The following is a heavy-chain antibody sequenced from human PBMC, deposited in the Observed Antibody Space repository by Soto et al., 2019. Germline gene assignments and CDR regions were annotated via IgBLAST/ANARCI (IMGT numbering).Heavy chain of an antibody. CDR3: AAGYCSGGSCYSTRFGYYYGMDV. Sequence: ASVKVSCKASGFTFTSSAVQWVRQARGQRLEWIGWIVVGSGNTNYAQKFQERVTITRDMSTSTAYMELSSLRSEDTAVYCCAAGYCSGGSCYSTRFGYYYGMDVWGQGTTVTVSS. D-gene: IGHD2-15*01. CDR1: GFTFTSSA. V-gene: IGHV1-58*01. CDR2: IVVGSGNT. J-gene: IGHJ6*02.